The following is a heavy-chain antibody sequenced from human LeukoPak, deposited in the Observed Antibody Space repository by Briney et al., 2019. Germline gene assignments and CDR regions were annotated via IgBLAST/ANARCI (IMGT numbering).Heavy chain of an antibody. J-gene: IGHJ5*02. CDR1: GGSISSSSYY. CDR2: IYYSGST. V-gene: IGHV4-39*07. D-gene: IGHD2-2*03. Sequence: PSETLSLTCTVSGGSISSSSYYWGWIRQPPGKGLEWIGSIYYSGSTYYNPSLKSRVTISVDTSKNQFSLKLSSVTAADTAVYYCARDLGYCSSTSCYKEGNWFDPWGQGTLVTVSS. CDR3: ARDLGYCSSTSCYKEGNWFDP.